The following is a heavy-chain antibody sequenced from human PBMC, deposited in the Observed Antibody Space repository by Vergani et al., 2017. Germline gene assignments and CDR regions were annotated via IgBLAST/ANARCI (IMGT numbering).Heavy chain of an antibody. J-gene: IGHJ4*02. CDR1: GGSFSGYY. D-gene: IGHD3-10*01. V-gene: IGHV4-34*01. CDR3: ARRSGDIIPSNTFDY. CDR2: INHSGST. Sequence: QVQLQQWGAGLLKPSETLSLTCAVYGGSFSGYYWSWIRQPPGKGLEWIGEINHSGSTNYNPSLKSRVTISVETTKNQFSLKLSSVTAADTAVYYCARRSGDIIPSNTFDYWGQGTLVTVSS.